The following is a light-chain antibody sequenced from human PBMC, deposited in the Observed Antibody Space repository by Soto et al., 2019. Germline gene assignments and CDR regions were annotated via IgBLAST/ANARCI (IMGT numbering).Light chain of an antibody. J-gene: IGLJ2*01. CDR1: SSDVGGYNY. CDR3: SSFTSRTTVV. CDR2: EVN. V-gene: IGLV2-14*01. Sequence: QSALTQPASVSGSPGQSITISCTGTSSDVGGYNYVSWYQQHPGKAPKLMIYEVNNRPSRVSNRFSGSKSGNTASLTISGLQAEDEADYYCSSFTSRTTVVFGGGTKLTVL.